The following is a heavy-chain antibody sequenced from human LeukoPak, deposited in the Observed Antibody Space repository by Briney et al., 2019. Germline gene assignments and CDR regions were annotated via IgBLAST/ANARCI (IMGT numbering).Heavy chain of an antibody. CDR2: IWYDGSNK. Sequence: PGGSLRLSCAASGFTFSSYGMHWVRQAPGKGLEWVAVIWYDGSNKYYADSVKGRFTISRDNSKNTLYLQMNSLRAEDTAVYYCARDWAPSGRGVPTVYYFDYWGQGTLVTVSP. V-gene: IGHV3-33*01. CDR1: GFTFSSYG. CDR3: ARDWAPSGRGVPTVYYFDY. J-gene: IGHJ4*02. D-gene: IGHD3-10*01.